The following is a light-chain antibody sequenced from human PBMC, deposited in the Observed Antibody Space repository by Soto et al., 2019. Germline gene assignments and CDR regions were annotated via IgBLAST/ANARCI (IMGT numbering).Light chain of an antibody. CDR2: GAS. Sequence: EIVLTQSPGTLSLSPGDRATLSCRASQSVSSTYLAWYQQNPGQAPRLLIYGASSRATGIPDRFSGSGSGTDFTLTISRLEPEDFAVYFCQQYGSSSYTFGQGTKLEIK. CDR1: QSVSSTY. V-gene: IGKV3-20*01. CDR3: QQYGSSSYT. J-gene: IGKJ2*01.